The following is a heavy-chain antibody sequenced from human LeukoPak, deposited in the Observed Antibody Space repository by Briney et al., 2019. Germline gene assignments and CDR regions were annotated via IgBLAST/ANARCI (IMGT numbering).Heavy chain of an antibody. Sequence: SETLSLTCTVSGGSISSSSYYWGWIRQPPGKGLEWIGSIYYSGSTYYNPSLKSRVTISVDTSKNQFSLKLSSVTAADTAVYYCARAGVMITFGGQFYFDSWGQGTLVTVSS. J-gene: IGHJ4*02. D-gene: IGHD3-16*01. CDR2: IYYSGST. CDR3: ARAGVMITFGGQFYFDS. CDR1: GGSISSSSYY. V-gene: IGHV4-39*07.